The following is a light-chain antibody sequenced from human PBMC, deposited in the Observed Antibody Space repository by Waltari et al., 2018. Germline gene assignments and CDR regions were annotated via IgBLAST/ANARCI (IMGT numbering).Light chain of an antibody. CDR3: QQYYTYPRT. CDR1: QGISSY. Sequence: AIRMTQSPSSLAASTGDRVNITCRASQGISSYLAWYQQTPGKAPKLLMYATSTMQSGVPSRFSGSGSGTDFTLTISCLQSEDFATYYCQQYYTYPRTFGQGTKVET. V-gene: IGKV1-8*01. CDR2: ATS. J-gene: IGKJ1*01.